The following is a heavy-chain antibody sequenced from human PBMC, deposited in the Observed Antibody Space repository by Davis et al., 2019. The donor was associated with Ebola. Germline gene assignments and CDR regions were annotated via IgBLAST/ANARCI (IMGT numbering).Heavy chain of an antibody. CDR3: AKDGHSSSWFPFDP. J-gene: IGHJ5*02. CDR2: IGTAGDT. V-gene: IGHV3-13*01. D-gene: IGHD6-13*01. CDR1: GFTFSSYD. Sequence: GESLKISCAASGFTFSSYDMHWVRQATGKGLEWVSAIGTAGDTYYPGSVKGRFTISRENAKNSLYLQMNSLRTEDTALYYCAKDGHSSSWFPFDPWGQGTLVTVSS.